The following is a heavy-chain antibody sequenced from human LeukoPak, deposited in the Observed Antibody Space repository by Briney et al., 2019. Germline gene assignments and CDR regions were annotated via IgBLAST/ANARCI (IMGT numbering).Heavy chain of an antibody. V-gene: IGHV3-48*01. D-gene: IGHD5-18*01. CDR1: GFSFSSYS. CDR2: ISSSSSSI. J-gene: IGHJ4*02. CDR3: ARGVTTPHFDY. Sequence: GGSLRLSCAASGFSFSSYSMNWVRQAPGKGLEWVSYISSSSSSIYYADSVKGRFTISRDNAKNSLFLQMNSLRAEDTAVYYCARGVTTPHFDYWGQGTLVTVSS.